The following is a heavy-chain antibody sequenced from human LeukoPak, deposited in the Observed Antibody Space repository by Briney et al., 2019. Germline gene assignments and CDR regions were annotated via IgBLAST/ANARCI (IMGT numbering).Heavy chain of an antibody. V-gene: IGHV3-30*03. CDR3: ATLDALSSWTFDY. CDR2: ISYDGSNK. D-gene: IGHD6-13*01. CDR1: GFTFSSYG. J-gene: IGHJ4*02. Sequence: PGRSLRLSCAASGFTFSSYGMHWVRQAPGKGLEWVAVISYDGSNKYYADSVKGRFTISRDNSKNTLYLQMNSLRAEDTAVYYCATLDALSSWTFDYWGQGTLVTVSS.